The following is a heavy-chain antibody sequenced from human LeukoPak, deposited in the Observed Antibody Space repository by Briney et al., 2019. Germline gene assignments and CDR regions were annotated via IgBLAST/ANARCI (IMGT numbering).Heavy chain of an antibody. CDR2: INPNSGDT. CDR3: ATQRGSYLWGTDFDY. CDR1: GYTFTGYY. D-gene: IGHD3-16*01. Sequence: GASVKVSCKASGYTFTGYYMHWVRQAPGQGLEWMEWINPNSGDTKYSQKFQGRVTMTRDTSISTAYMELSRLRSDDTAVYYCATQRGSYLWGTDFDYWGQGTLVTVSS. J-gene: IGHJ4*02. V-gene: IGHV1-2*02.